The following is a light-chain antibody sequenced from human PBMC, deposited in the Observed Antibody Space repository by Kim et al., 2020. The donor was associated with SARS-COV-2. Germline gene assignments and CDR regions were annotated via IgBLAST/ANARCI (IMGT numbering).Light chain of an antibody. V-gene: IGKV3-11*01. CDR3: QQRSNWPPIFT. Sequence: PGERATLSCRASQSVSSYLAWYQQKPGQAPRLLIYDASNRATGIPARFSGSGSGTDFTLTISSLEPEDFAVYYCQQRSNWPPIFTFGPGTKVDIK. CDR2: DAS. CDR1: QSVSSY. J-gene: IGKJ3*01.